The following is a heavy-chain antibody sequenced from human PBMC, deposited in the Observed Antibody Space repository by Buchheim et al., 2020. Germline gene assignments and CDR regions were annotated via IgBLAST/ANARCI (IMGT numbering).Heavy chain of an antibody. J-gene: IGHJ6*02. CDR2: IYPGDSDT. CDR1: GYSFTSYW. CDR3: ARSDIVLVPAAISFGMDV. V-gene: IGHV5-51*01. Sequence: EVQLVQSGAEVKKPGESLKISCKGSGYSFTSYWIGWVRQMPGKGLEWMGIIYPGDSDTRYSPSFQGQVTISADKSISTASPQWSSLKASDTAMYYCARSDIVLVPAAISFGMDVWGQGTT. D-gene: IGHD2-2*01.